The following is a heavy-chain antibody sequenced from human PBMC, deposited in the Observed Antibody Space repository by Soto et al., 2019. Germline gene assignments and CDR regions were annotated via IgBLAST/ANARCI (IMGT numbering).Heavy chain of an antibody. CDR3: ARVRGSPVTTSAGYYYYYMDV. V-gene: IGHV3-11*01. J-gene: IGHJ6*03. CDR1: GFTFSDYY. D-gene: IGHD4-4*01. CDR2: ISSSGSTI. Sequence: GGSLRLSCAASGFTFSDYYMSWIRQAPGKGLEWVSYISSSGSTIYYADSVKGRFTISRDNAKNSLYLQMNSLRAEDTAVYYCARVRGSPVTTSAGYYYYYMDVWGKGTTVTVSS.